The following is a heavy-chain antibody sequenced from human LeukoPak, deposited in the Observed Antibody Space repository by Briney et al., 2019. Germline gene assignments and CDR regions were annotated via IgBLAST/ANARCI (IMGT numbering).Heavy chain of an antibody. CDR2: IYYSGST. CDR1: GGSISSSSYY. J-gene: IGHJ3*02. D-gene: IGHD6-19*01. CDR3: ASAYSSGWYADAFDI. Sequence: SETLSLTCTVSGGSISSSSYYWGWIRQPPGKGLEWIGNIYYSGSTYYNPPLKSRVTISVDTSKNQFSLKLSSVTAADTAVYYCASAYSSGWYADAFDIWGQGTMVTVSS. V-gene: IGHV4-39*01.